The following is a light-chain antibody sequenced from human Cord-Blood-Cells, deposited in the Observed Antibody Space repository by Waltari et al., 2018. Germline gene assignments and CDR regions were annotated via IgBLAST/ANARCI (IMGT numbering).Light chain of an antibody. CDR2: GAS. J-gene: IGKJ1*01. V-gene: IGKV3-15*01. Sequence: EIVMTQSPATLSVSPGERATLSCRASQSVSSNLAWYQQKPGQAPVLLIYGASTRATGIPARFSGSGSGTEFTLTISSLQSEDFAVYYCQQYNNWPRWTFGQGAKVEIK. CDR3: QQYNNWPRWT. CDR1: QSVSSN.